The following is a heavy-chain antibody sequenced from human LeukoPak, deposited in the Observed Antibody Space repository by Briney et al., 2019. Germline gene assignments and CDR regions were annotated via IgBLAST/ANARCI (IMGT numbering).Heavy chain of an antibody. V-gene: IGHV3-9*01. J-gene: IGHJ4*02. CDR1: GFTFDDYA. CDR2: ISWNSGSI. CDR3: AKDGSGSYSSSWDDAFDI. Sequence: PGGSLRLSCAASGFTFDDYAMHWVRQAPGKGLEWVSGISWNSGSIGYADSVKGRFTISRDNAKNSLYLQMNSLRAEDTALYYCAKDGSGSYSSSWDDAFDIWGQGTLVTVSS. D-gene: IGHD6-13*01.